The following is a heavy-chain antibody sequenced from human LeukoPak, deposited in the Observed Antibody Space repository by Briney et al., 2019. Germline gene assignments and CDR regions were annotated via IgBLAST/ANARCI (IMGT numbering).Heavy chain of an antibody. CDR3: AKRGVVIRVILVGFHKEAYYFES. CDR2: IGGSGGTT. J-gene: IGHJ4*02. V-gene: IGHV3-23*01. CDR1: GFTFSSYA. D-gene: IGHD3/OR15-3a*01. Sequence: GGSLRFSCAASGFTFSSYAMSWVRQAPGKGLEWGSSIGGSGGTTFYAASVKGRFTIPRDNPKNTLYLQMNSLRAEDTAVYFCAKRGVVIRVILVGFHKEAYYFESWGQGALVTVSS.